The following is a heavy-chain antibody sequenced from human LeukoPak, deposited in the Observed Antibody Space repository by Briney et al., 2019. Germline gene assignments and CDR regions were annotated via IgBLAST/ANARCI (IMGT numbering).Heavy chain of an antibody. Sequence: ASVKVSCKASGYTFTSYGISWVRQAPGQGLEWMGWISACNGNTNYAQKLQGRVTMTTDTSTSTAYMELRSLRSDDTAVYYCAREHDYGDYFDYWGQGTLVTVSS. J-gene: IGHJ4*02. CDR2: ISACNGNT. CDR1: GYTFTSYG. CDR3: AREHDYGDYFDY. D-gene: IGHD4-17*01. V-gene: IGHV1-18*01.